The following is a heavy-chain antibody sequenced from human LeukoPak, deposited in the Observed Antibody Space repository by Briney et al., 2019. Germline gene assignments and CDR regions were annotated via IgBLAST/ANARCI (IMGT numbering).Heavy chain of an antibody. D-gene: IGHD2-21*02. J-gene: IGHJ4*02. Sequence: GGSLRLSCAASGFTFSTYGMHWVRQAPGKGLEWVAFIRYDGSNKYYADSVKGRFTISRDNSKNTLYLQMNSLRAEDTAVYYCAKSPRPVVTAHFDYWGQGTLVTVSS. V-gene: IGHV3-30*02. CDR1: GFTFSTYG. CDR3: AKSPRPVVTAHFDY. CDR2: IRYDGSNK.